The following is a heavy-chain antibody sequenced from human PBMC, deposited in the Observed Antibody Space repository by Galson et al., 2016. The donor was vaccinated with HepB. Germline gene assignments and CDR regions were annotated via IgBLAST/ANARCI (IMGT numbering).Heavy chain of an antibody. D-gene: IGHD2-2*01. J-gene: IGHJ4*02. Sequence: SLRLSCAASGFTFITYPMHWVRQAPGKGLEWVAVISYDVTNKYYADSVRGRFTISRDNAKNSLYLQMSSLRVEDTAVYYCVRIGVVIPATKLDYWGQGTLVTVSS. V-gene: IGHV3-30-3*01. CDR1: GFTFITYP. CDR2: ISYDVTNK. CDR3: VRIGVVIPATKLDY.